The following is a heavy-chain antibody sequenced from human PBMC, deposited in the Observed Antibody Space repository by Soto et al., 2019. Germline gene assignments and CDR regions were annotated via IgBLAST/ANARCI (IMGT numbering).Heavy chain of an antibody. CDR1: GVSINTNNYY. D-gene: IGHD2-15*01. V-gene: IGHV4-39*01. Sequence: QLQLQESGPGLVKPSETLSLTCTVSGVSINTNNYYWGWVRQPPGNGLEWIGNIFYSGSTFYNPALRSRLTISVDTSKNQFSLRLKSVTAADAAVYYCAGFVVPASRNTGCDYWGQGTLVTVSS. J-gene: IGHJ4*02. CDR3: AGFVVPASRNTGCDY. CDR2: IFYSGST.